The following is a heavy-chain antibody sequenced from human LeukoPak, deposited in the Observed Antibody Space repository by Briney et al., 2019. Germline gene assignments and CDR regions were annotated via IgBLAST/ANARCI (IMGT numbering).Heavy chain of an antibody. Sequence: SETLSLTCTVSGYSISSGYYWSWIRQPPGKGLEWIGYIYYSGSTNYNPSLKSRVTISVDTSKNQFSLKLSSVTAADTAVYYCASFEYSSSDAFDIWGQGTMVTVS. D-gene: IGHD6-6*01. V-gene: IGHV4-61*01. CDR3: ASFEYSSSDAFDI. J-gene: IGHJ3*02. CDR2: IYYSGST. CDR1: GYSISSGYY.